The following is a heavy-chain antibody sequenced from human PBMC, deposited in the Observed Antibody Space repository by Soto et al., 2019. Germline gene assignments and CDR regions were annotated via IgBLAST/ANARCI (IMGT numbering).Heavy chain of an antibody. J-gene: IGHJ4*02. CDR2: ISSGSTNI. CDR3: ARDRNAAGSDY. V-gene: IGHV3-11*01. CDR1: GFTFSDYY. D-gene: IGHD1-1*01. Sequence: QVQLVESGGGLVKPGGSLRLSCAASGFTFSDYYMSWIRQPPGKGLEWISYISSGSTNIFYADSVKGRFTVSRDNAKNSVYLQMDSLRAEDTAVYYCARDRNAAGSDYWGQGTLVTVSS.